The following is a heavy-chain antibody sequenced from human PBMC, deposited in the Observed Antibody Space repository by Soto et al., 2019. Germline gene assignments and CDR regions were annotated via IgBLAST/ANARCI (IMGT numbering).Heavy chain of an antibody. CDR2: ISGSSSYI. CDR3: ARVGDDSSGFWSDS. Sequence: GGALRLCCAASGFTFSSYSMNLVRQAPGKGLECVSCISGSSSYIYYADSVKGRFTISRDNAKNSLYLQMNRLRAEDTALYYCARVGDDSSGFWSDSWGQGTLVTVSS. CDR1: GFTFSSYS. V-gene: IGHV3-21*01. J-gene: IGHJ5*01. D-gene: IGHD3-22*01.